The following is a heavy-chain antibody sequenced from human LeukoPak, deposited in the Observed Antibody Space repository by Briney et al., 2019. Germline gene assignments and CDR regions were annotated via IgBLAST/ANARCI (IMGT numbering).Heavy chain of an antibody. D-gene: IGHD5-12*01. V-gene: IGHV4-39*07. J-gene: IGHJ4*02. CDR1: GGSISSSSYY. CDR2: IYYSGST. Sequence: SETLSLTCTVSGGSISSSSYYWGWIRQPPGKGLEWIGSIYYSGSTYYNPSLKSRVAISVDTSKNQFSLKLSSVTAADTAVYYCARGWVATGYYFDYWGQGTLVTVSS. CDR3: ARGWVATGYYFDY.